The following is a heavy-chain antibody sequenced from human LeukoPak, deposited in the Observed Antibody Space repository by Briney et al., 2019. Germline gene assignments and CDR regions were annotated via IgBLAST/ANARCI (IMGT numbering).Heavy chain of an antibody. CDR3: ARDLGDSSGYYFYYYYYYMDV. D-gene: IGHD3-22*01. CDR2: ISAYIGST. J-gene: IGHJ6*03. V-gene: IGHV1-18*01. CDR1: GYTFTSYG. Sequence: ASVKVSCKASGYTFTSYGISWVRQAPGQGLEWMGWISAYIGSTNYAQKLQGRVTMTTDTSTSTAYMELRSLRSDDTAVYYCARDLGDSSGYYFYYYYYYMDVWGKGTTVTVSS.